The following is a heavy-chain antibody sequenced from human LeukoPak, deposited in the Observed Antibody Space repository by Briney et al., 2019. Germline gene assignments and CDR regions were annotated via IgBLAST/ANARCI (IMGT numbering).Heavy chain of an antibody. Sequence: GGSLRLSCAASGFDFSSNWMHWVRHAPGQGLVWVSRIKGDGISTNYADSVKGRFTISRDIAKNTLYLQMNSLRAEDTAVYYCARPQSSSGYYWPFDDWGQGTLVTVSS. V-gene: IGHV3-74*01. CDR1: GFDFSSNW. D-gene: IGHD3-22*01. CDR2: IKGDGIST. CDR3: ARPQSSSGYYWPFDD. J-gene: IGHJ4*02.